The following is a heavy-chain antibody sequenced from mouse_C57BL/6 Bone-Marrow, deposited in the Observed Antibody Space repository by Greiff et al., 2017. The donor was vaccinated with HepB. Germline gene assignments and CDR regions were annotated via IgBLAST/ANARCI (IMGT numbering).Heavy chain of an antibody. V-gene: IGHV1-50*01. CDR1: GYTFTSYW. Sequence: VQLQQPGAELVKPGASVKLSCKASGYTFTSYWMQWVKQRPGQGLEWIGEIDPSDSYTNYNQKFKGKATLTVDTSSSTAYMQLSSLTSEDSAVYYCARRGPYYYGSSYWYYDVWGTGTTVTVSS. CDR2: IDPSDSYT. J-gene: IGHJ1*03. CDR3: ARRGPYYYGSSYWYYDV. D-gene: IGHD1-1*01.